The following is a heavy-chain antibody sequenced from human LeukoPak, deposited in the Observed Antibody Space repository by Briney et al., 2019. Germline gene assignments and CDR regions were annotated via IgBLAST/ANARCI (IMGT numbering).Heavy chain of an antibody. J-gene: IGHJ4*02. CDR3: ARVVDDWDYFDY. CDR1: GYTFTDYY. V-gene: IGHV1-2*02. Sequence: ASVTVSCKASGYTFTDYYMHWVRQAPGQGLEWMGWINPISGDTNYAQNFKGRVTMTRDTSNNTAYMELSRLRSDDAAVYYCARVVDDWDYFDYWGQGALVTVSS. D-gene: IGHD2-15*01. CDR2: INPISGDT.